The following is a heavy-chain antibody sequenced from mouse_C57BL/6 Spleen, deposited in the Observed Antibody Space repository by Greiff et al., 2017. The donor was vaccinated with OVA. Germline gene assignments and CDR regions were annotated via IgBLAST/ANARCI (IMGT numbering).Heavy chain of an antibody. Sequence: QVQLQQPGAELVRPGSSVKLSCKASGYTFTSYWMDWVKQRPGQGLEWIGNIYPSDSETHYNQKFKDKATLTVDKSSSTAYMQLSSLTSEDSAVYYCARRYGSSYEYFDVWGTGTTVTVSS. CDR1: GYTFTSYW. CDR2: IYPSDSET. V-gene: IGHV1-61*01. D-gene: IGHD1-1*01. CDR3: ARRYGSSYEYFDV. J-gene: IGHJ1*03.